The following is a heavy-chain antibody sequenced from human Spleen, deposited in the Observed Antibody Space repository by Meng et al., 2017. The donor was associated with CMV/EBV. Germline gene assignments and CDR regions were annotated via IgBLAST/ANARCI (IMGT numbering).Heavy chain of an antibody. CDR3: ARGGDCSSTSCWSYYGMDV. J-gene: IGHJ6*02. V-gene: IGHV3-30*04. CDR2: ISNDGNNK. Sequence: GGSLRLSCAASGFTFSFSTIHWVRQTPGKGLEWVAVISNDGNNKYYADSAKGRFTISRDNSKNTLYLQMNSLRFEDTAVYYCARGGDCSSTSCWSYYGMDVWGQGTTVTVSS. CDR1: GFTFSFST. D-gene: IGHD2-2*01.